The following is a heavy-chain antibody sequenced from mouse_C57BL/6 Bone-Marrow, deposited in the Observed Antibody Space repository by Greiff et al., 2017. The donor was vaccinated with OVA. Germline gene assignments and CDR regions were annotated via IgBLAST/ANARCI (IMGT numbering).Heavy chain of an antibody. CDR1: GFTFSDYY. CDR2: INYDGSST. Sequence: EVKVEESEGGLVQPGSSMKLSCTASGFTFSDYYMAWVRQVPEKGLEWVANINYDGSSTYYLDSLKSRFIISRDNAKNILYLQMSSLKSEDTATYYCATLYGSSYDWYFDVWGTGTTVTVSS. CDR3: ATLYGSSYDWYFDV. J-gene: IGHJ1*03. V-gene: IGHV5-16*01. D-gene: IGHD1-1*01.